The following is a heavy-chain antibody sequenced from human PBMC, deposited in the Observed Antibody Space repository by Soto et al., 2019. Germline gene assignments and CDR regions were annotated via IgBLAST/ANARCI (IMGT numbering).Heavy chain of an antibody. CDR2: IYYSGST. CDR3: ARHEGRYCSSTSCYFRYFDL. V-gene: IGHV4-59*08. D-gene: IGHD2-2*01. Sequence: QVQLQESGPGLVKPSETLSLTCTVSGGSISSYYWSWIRQPPGKGLEWIGYIYYSGSTNYNPSLKSRVTISVDTSKNQFSLKLSSVTAADTAVYYGARHEGRYCSSTSCYFRYFDLWGRGTLVTVSS. J-gene: IGHJ2*01. CDR1: GGSISSYY.